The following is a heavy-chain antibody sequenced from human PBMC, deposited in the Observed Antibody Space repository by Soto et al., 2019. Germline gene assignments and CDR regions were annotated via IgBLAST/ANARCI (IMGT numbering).Heavy chain of an antibody. V-gene: IGHV4-30-4*01. J-gene: IGHJ5*02. Sequence: KLSETLSLTCTVSGGSISSGDYYWSWIRQPPGKGLEWIGYIYYSGSTYYNPSLKSRVTISVDTSKNQFSLKLSSVTAADTAVYYCARDVEDPYNWFDPWGQGTLVTVSS. CDR2: IYYSGST. CDR3: ARDVEDPYNWFDP. CDR1: GGSISSGDYY.